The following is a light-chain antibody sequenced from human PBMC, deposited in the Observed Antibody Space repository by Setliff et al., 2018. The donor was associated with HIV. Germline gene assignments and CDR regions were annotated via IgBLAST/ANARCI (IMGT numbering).Light chain of an antibody. CDR2: DVS. J-gene: IGLJ1*01. Sequence: ALTQPASVSGSPGQSITISCIGTSRDVGGYDFVSWYQQRPGKAPKLIIFDVSERPSGVSHRFSGSKSGNTASLTISGLQTEDEADYFCASYRSPATYVFGIGTRSPS. V-gene: IGLV2-14*03. CDR1: SRDVGGYDF. CDR3: ASYRSPATYV.